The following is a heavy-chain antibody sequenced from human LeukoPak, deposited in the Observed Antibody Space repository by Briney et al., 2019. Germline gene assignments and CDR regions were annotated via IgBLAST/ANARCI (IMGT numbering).Heavy chain of an antibody. V-gene: IGHV4-34*01. CDR3: ARDRGYSSSSRYFQH. D-gene: IGHD6-6*01. CDR2: INHSGST. CDR1: GGSFSGYY. J-gene: IGHJ1*01. Sequence: PSETLSLTCAVYGGSFSGYYWSWIRQPPGKGLEWIGEINHSGSTNYNPSLKSRVTISVDRSKNQFSLKLSSVTAADTAVYYCARDRGYSSSSRYFQHWGQGTLVTVSS.